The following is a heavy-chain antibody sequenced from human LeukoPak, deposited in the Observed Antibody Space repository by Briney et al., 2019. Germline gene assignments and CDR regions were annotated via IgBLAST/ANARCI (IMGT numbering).Heavy chain of an antibody. V-gene: IGHV3-33*08. J-gene: IGHJ4*02. Sequence: GGSLRLSCAASGFPFSSYGMHWVRQTPGKGLEWVAVIWSDGSNKYYADSVKGRFTISRDNSKNTLYLQMNSLRAEDTAVYYCARGSGSFSGGFDYWGQGTLVTVSS. CDR3: ARGSGSFSGGFDY. D-gene: IGHD1-26*01. CDR1: GFPFSSYG. CDR2: IWSDGSNK.